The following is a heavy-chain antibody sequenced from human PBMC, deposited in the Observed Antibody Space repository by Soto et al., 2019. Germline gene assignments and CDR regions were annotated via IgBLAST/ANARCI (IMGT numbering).Heavy chain of an antibody. CDR3: AKLVSYYFDSIVSPFGFDI. Sequence: QVQLVESGGGVVQPGSSLRLSCEASGLTFSSYGLHWVRQAPGKGLEWVTVVSYDGTNKLYADSVKGRFTISRDNSKNTMYLQMNSLRPEDTAVYYCAKLVSYYFDSIVSPFGFDIWGQGTKVTVSS. CDR1: GLTFSSYG. J-gene: IGHJ3*02. D-gene: IGHD3-22*01. CDR2: VSYDGTNK. V-gene: IGHV3-30*18.